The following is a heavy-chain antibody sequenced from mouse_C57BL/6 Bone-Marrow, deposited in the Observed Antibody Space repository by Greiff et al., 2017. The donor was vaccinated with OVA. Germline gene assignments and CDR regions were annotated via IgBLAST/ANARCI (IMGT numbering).Heavy chain of an antibody. CDR2: IHPNSGST. CDR3: ARKGGTRVRYYAMDY. J-gene: IGHJ4*01. V-gene: IGHV1-64*01. Sequence: QVQLQQPGAELVKPGASVKLSCKASGYTFTSYWMHWVKQRPGQGLEWIGMIHPNSGSTNYNEKFKSKATLTVDKSSSTAYMQLSSLTSEDSAVYYCARKGGTRVRYYAMDYWGQGTSVTVSS. CDR1: GYTFTSYW. D-gene: IGHD3-3*01.